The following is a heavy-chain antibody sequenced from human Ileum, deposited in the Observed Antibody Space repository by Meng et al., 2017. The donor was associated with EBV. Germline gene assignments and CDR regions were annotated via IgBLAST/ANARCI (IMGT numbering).Heavy chain of an antibody. Sequence: QGRLHESGPGLWKPSETFSLTCSVSGGSVSSDSYHWSWIRQSPGRGLEWIGHTYGSDINYSPSFQSRVTISIDTAKNQFFLKLTSVTAADTAMYYCAYYRVGRGGVGSWGQGTLVTVSS. J-gene: IGHJ4*02. CDR1: GGSVSSDSYH. V-gene: IGHV4-61*01. D-gene: IGHD3-16*01. CDR2: TYGSDI. CDR3: AYYRVGRGGVGS.